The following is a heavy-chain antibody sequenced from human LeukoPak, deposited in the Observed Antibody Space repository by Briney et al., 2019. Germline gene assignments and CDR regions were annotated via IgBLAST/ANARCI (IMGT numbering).Heavy chain of an antibody. J-gene: IGHJ4*02. CDR2: IYPGDSDT. Sequence: GESLKISFNGSGYRFTSYWIGWGRPMPGKGLEWMGIIYPGDSDTRYSPSFQGQVTISADKYISTAYLQWSSLKASDTAMYYCARDGSGDYGDYVGYWGQGTLVTVSS. CDR3: ARDGSGDYGDYVGY. CDR1: GYRFTSYW. V-gene: IGHV5-51*01. D-gene: IGHD4-17*01.